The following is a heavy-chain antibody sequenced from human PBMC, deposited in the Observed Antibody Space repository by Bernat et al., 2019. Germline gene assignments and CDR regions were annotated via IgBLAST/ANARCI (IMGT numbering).Heavy chain of an antibody. Sequence: QVQLQQCGAGLLKPSETLSLTCAVYGGSFSGYYWSWIRQPPGKGLEWIGEINHSGSTNYNPSLKSRVTISVDTSKNQFSLKLSSVTAADTDVYYCARGYYDSSGYLIDYWGQGTLVTVSS. CDR3: ARGYYDSSGYLIDY. J-gene: IGHJ4*02. D-gene: IGHD3-22*01. CDR2: INHSGST. V-gene: IGHV4-34*01. CDR1: GGSFSGYY.